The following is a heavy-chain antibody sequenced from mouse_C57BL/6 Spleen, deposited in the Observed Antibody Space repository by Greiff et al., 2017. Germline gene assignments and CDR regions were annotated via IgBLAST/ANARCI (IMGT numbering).Heavy chain of an antibody. CDR1: GFTFNTYA. Sequence: EVQLVESGGGLVQPKGSLKLSCAASGFTFNTYAMHWVRQAPGKGLEWVARIRSKSSNYATYYAESVKDRFTISRDDSQSMLYLQMNNLKTADTAMYYCVREPNDGDYDYAMDYWGQGTSVTVSS. D-gene: IGHD2-3*01. CDR2: IRSKSSNYAT. CDR3: VREPNDGDYDYAMDY. V-gene: IGHV10-3*01. J-gene: IGHJ4*01.